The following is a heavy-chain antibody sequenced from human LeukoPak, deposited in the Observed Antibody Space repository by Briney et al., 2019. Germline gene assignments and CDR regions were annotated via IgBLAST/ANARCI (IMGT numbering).Heavy chain of an antibody. V-gene: IGHV1-18*01. CDR1: GYTFTSYG. D-gene: IGHD3-10*01. CDR3: ARVGDVYGSGSYPTSHYYYYYYMDV. CDR2: ISAYNGNT. Sequence: ASVKVSCKASGYTFTSYGISWVRQAPGQGLEWMGWISAYNGNTNYAQKLQGRVTMTTDTSTSTAYMELRSLRSDDTAVYYCARVGDVYGSGSYPTSHYYYYYYMDVWGKGTTVTVSS. J-gene: IGHJ6*03.